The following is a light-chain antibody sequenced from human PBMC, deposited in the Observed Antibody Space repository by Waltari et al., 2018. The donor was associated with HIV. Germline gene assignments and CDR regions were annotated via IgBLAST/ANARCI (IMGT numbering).Light chain of an antibody. Sequence: SSNLTQDASVSVALGQTVRITCQGDSLRRSYATLYQQTPRQAPVLVFFGRNNRPSGIPDRFSGASSGNTASLTITGAQAEDEADYYCHSRDSSGYHVVFGGGTKVTVL. J-gene: IGLJ2*01. CDR2: GRN. V-gene: IGLV3-19*01. CDR1: SLRRSY. CDR3: HSRDSSGYHVV.